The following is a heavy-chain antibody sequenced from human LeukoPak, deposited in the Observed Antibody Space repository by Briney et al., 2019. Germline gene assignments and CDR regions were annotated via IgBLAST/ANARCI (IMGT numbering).Heavy chain of an antibody. CDR2: INPNSGGT. V-gene: IGHV1-2*02. J-gene: IGHJ4*02. D-gene: IGHD6-19*01. Sequence: ASVKVSCKASGYTFTGYYMHWVRQAPGQGLEWMGWINPNSGGTNYAQKFQGRVTMTRDTSISTAYMELSRLRSDDTAVYYCAGSAVAGEEFDYWGQGTLVTVSS. CDR3: AGSAVAGEEFDY. CDR1: GYTFTGYY.